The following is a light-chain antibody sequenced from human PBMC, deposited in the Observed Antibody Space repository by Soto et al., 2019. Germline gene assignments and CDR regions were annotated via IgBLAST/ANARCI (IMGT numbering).Light chain of an antibody. CDR3: QVWDSSTSSYV. CDR1: NIGSKN. CDR2: RDS. V-gene: IGLV3-9*01. Sequence: SYELTQPLSVSVALGQKARITCGGNNIGSKNVHWYQQKPGQAPVLVMYRDSNRPSGIPERFSGSNSGNTATLTISRAQAGDEADYYCQVWDSSTSSYVFGTGTKVTV. J-gene: IGLJ1*01.